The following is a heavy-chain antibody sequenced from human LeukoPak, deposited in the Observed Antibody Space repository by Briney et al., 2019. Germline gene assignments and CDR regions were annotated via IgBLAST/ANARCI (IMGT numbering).Heavy chain of an antibody. Sequence: GESLKISCKGSGYRFTSYWIAWARQMPGKGLEWMGIIYPGDSETGSRPSFEGQVTISADKSISTAHLQWSSLKASDTAMYYCARLAYYYGSGSYYFDYWGQGTLVTVSS. D-gene: IGHD3-10*01. J-gene: IGHJ4*02. V-gene: IGHV5-51*01. CDR3: ARLAYYYGSGSYYFDY. CDR1: GYRFTSYW. CDR2: IYPGDSET.